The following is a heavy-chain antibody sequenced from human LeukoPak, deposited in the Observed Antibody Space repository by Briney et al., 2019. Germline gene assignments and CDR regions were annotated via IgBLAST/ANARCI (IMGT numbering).Heavy chain of an antibody. CDR2: ISYDGSNK. Sequence: GGSLSLFCAASCFTFSSYAKHWVRPAPGEGVGGVAVISYDGSNKYYADSVKGRFTISRDNSKNTLYLQMNSLRAKDTAVYYCARDITVASTGCFDYWGQGTLVTVSS. J-gene: IGHJ4*02. D-gene: IGHD6-19*01. V-gene: IGHV3-30*04. CDR1: CFTFSSYA. CDR3: ARDITVASTGCFDY.